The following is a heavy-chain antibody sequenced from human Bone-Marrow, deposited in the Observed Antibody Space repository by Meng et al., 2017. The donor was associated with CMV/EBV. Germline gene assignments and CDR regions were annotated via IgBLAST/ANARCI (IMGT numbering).Heavy chain of an antibody. CDR2: ISYDGSNK. Sequence: GESLKISCAASGFTFSSYAMHWVRQAPGKGLEWVAVISYDGSNKYYADSVKGRFTISRDNSKNTLYLQMNSLRAEDAAVYYCSSRGYFSYYGVDVWGQGTTVTVSS. CDR3: SSRGYFSYYGVDV. J-gene: IGHJ6*02. CDR1: GFTFSSYA. V-gene: IGHV3-30*04. D-gene: IGHD3-10*01.